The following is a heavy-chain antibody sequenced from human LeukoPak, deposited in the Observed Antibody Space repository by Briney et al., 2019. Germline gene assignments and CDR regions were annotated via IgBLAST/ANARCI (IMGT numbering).Heavy chain of an antibody. CDR1: GYTFTGYY. D-gene: IGHD6-13*01. CDR2: INPNSGGT. J-gene: IGHJ4*02. V-gene: IGHV1-2*02. Sequence: ASVKVSCKASGYTFTGYYMHWVRQAPGQGLEWMGWINPNSGGTNYAQKFQGRVTMTRDTSISTAYMELSRLRSDDMAVYYCARDLSIAAAGPFDYWGQGTLVTVSS. CDR3: ARDLSIAAAGPFDY.